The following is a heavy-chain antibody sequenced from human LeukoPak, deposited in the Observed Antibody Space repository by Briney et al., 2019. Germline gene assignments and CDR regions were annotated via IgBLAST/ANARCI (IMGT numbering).Heavy chain of an antibody. D-gene: IGHD5-12*01. CDR1: GFSFGSYA. V-gene: IGHV3-30-3*01. Sequence: GGSLRLSCAASGFSFGSYAMHWVRQAPGKGLEWVAVISYDGSNNYYADLVKGRFTTSRDNAKNSLYLHLDSLRAEDTAVYYCARGETGSSGYDWVYWGQGTPVTVSS. CDR2: ISYDGSNN. CDR3: ARGETGSSGYDWVY. J-gene: IGHJ4*02.